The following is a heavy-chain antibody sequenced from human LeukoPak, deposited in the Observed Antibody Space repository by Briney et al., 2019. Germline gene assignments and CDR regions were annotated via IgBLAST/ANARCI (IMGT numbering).Heavy chain of an antibody. Sequence: SETLSLTCTVSGGSISSYYWSWIRQPAGKGLEWIGRIYTSGSTYYNPSLKSRVTISVDTSKNQFSLKLSSVTAADTAVYYCARQEAAAGTVSYWGQGTLVTVSS. J-gene: IGHJ4*02. CDR3: ARQEAAAGTVSY. D-gene: IGHD6-13*01. V-gene: IGHV4-4*07. CDR2: IYTSGST. CDR1: GGSISSYY.